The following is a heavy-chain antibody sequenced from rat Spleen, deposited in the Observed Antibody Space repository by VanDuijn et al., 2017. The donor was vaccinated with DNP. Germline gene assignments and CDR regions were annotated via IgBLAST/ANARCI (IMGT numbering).Heavy chain of an antibody. D-gene: IGHD1-12*03. CDR2: ISSSGDRT. Sequence: EVQLVESGGGLVQPGRSMKLSCAVSGFTLSSFPMAWVRQAPMKGLEWVGTISSSGDRTYYRDSVKGRFTISRDIAKSTLFLQMDSLRSEDTATYYCATSGYGYDGYPFAYWGQGTLVTVSS. J-gene: IGHJ3*01. CDR3: ATSGYGYDGYPFAY. CDR1: GFTLSSFP. V-gene: IGHV5-46*01.